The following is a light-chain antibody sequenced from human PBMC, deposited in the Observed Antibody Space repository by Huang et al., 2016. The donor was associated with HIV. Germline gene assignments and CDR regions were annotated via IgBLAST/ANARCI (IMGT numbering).Light chain of an antibody. CDR2: AAS. Sequence: DIQMTQSPSSLSASIGDRITISCRASQDIDSYLAWYQHKPGKVPNLLIYAASTLQAGVPSRFRGSGSGTNFTLTIGSLQPEDVGSYYCQKYNDVPRTFGHGTKVEIK. V-gene: IGKV1-27*01. CDR3: QKYNDVPRT. CDR1: QDIDSY. J-gene: IGKJ1*01.